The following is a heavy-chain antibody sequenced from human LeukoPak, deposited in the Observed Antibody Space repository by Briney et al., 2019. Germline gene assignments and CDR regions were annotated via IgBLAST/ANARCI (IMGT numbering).Heavy chain of an antibody. J-gene: IGHJ4*02. V-gene: IGHV4-61*08. CDR1: GGSISSGGYY. Sequence: PSETLSLTCTVSGGSISSGGYYWSWIRQHPGKGLEWIGYIYYGGSTSYNPSLKSRVTISVDTSKNQLSLKLNSVTAADTAVYYCARYHRGSYYFDYWGQGTLVTVSS. D-gene: IGHD1-26*01. CDR2: IYYGGST. CDR3: ARYHRGSYYFDY.